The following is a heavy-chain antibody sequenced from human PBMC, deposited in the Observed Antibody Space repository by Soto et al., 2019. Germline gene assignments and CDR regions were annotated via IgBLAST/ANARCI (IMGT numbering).Heavy chain of an antibody. CDR3: ARALPPRMVRKVVKRDAFDI. Sequence: PSETLSLTCAAYGGSFSGFYWGWIRQPPGKGLEWIGEINDVGSTKYNPSLTSRVTISVDTSKRQFSLQLNSMAAADTAVYYCARALPPRMVRKVVKRDAFDIWGQGTMVTVSS. CDR1: GGSFSGFY. J-gene: IGHJ3*02. CDR2: INDVGST. V-gene: IGHV4-34*01. D-gene: IGHD3-10*01.